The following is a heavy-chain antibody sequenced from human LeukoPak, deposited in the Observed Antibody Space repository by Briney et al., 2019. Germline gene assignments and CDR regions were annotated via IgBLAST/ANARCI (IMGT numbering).Heavy chain of an antibody. CDR3: ASSEPIAAAAA. CDR2: IYPGDSDT. V-gene: IGHV5-51*01. J-gene: IGHJ5*02. Sequence: GESLKISCKASGYRFANHWIGWVRQMPGKGLEWMGIIYPGDSDTRYSPSFQGQVTISADKSISTAYLQWSSLKASDTAMYYCASSEPIAAAAAWGQGTLVTVSS. CDR1: GYRFANHW. D-gene: IGHD6-13*01.